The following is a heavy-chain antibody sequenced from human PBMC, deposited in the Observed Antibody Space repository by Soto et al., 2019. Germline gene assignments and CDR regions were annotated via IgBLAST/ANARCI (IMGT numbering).Heavy chain of an antibody. D-gene: IGHD1-26*01. CDR2: IYHSGST. J-gene: IGHJ3*02. Sequence: QVQLQESGPGLVKPSGTLSLTCAVSGGSISSSNWWSWVRQPPGKGLEWIGEIYHSGSTNYNPSPKRRVTISVDKSKNQFSPKLSSLTAADTAVYYWARGVGATTAFDIWGQGTMVTVSS. V-gene: IGHV4-4*02. CDR3: ARGVGATTAFDI. CDR1: GGSISSSNW.